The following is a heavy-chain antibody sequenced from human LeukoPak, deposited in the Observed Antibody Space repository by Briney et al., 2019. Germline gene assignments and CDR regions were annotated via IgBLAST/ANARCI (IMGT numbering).Heavy chain of an antibody. CDR2: IYYSGST. Sequence: RSSETLSLTCTVSGGSISSSSYYWGWIRQPPGKGLEWIGSIYYSGSTYYKLSLKSRVTISVDTSKNQFSLKLRSVTAADTAVYYCARGSSSSWPYYFDYWGQGTLVTVSS. CDR3: ARGSSSSWPYYFDY. V-gene: IGHV4-39*07. CDR1: GGSISSSSYY. J-gene: IGHJ4*02. D-gene: IGHD6-13*01.